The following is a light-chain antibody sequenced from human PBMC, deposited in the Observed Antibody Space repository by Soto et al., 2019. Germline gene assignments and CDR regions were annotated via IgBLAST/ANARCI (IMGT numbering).Light chain of an antibody. CDR2: DVS. Sequence: QSALTHPASVSGSPGQSITISCTGTSSVVGGYNYVSWYQQHPGKAPKLMIYDVSNRPSGVSNRFFGSKSGNTASLPISGLQAEDEADYYCSSYTSSTTYVLGTGTKVTV. J-gene: IGLJ1*01. V-gene: IGLV2-14*01. CDR3: SSYTSSTTYV. CDR1: SSVVGGYNY.